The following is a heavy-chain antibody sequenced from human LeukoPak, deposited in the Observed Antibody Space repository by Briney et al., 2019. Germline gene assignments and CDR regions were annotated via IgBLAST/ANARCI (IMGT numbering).Heavy chain of an antibody. CDR1: SDSINNSSYY. Sequence: SETLSLTCSVSSDSINNSSYYRGGIRQPPGKGLEWIGKIFYSGSTYYDASLKSRVTLSVDTSNNQFSLKLTSVTAADTAVYYCARDRRDLLAAISQATYYYGMDVWGQGTTVTVSS. CDR2: IFYSGST. V-gene: IGHV4-39*07. J-gene: IGHJ6*02. D-gene: IGHD5-12*01. CDR3: ARDRRDLLAAISQATYYYGMDV.